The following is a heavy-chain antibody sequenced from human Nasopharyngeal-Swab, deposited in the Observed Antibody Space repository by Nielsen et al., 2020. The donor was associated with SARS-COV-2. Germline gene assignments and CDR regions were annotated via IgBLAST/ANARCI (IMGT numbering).Heavy chain of an antibody. D-gene: IGHD2-21*02. CDR2: VFSNGPP. CDR3: SRRLLFSKRFDP. J-gene: IGHJ5*02. Sequence: SETLSLTCTVSGGSISNSDYYWGWIRQAPGKGLEWIGRVFSNGPPYHNPSLQSRVTVSVDTSKNQFSLNLRSVTAADTAVYFCSRRLLFSKRFDPWGQGALVTVSS. V-gene: IGHV4-39*01. CDR1: GGSISNSDYY.